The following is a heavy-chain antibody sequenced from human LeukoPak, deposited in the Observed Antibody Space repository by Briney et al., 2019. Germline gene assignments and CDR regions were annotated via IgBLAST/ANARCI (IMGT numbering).Heavy chain of an antibody. V-gene: IGHV3-7*01. CDR2: INQDGSVK. Sequence: GGSLRLSCAVSGFTFRSYWMSWFRQAPGKGLEWVANINQDGSVKYYVDSVKGRFTISRDNVQNSLYVQMNSLRAEDTAVYYCASLYDSTAYPRGPDYWGQGTLVTVSS. D-gene: IGHD3-22*01. J-gene: IGHJ4*02. CDR3: ASLYDSTAYPRGPDY. CDR1: GFTFRSYW.